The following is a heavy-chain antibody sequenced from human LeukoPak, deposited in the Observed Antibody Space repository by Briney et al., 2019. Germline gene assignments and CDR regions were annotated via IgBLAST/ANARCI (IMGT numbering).Heavy chain of an antibody. CDR1: GFTFSSYA. CDR3: ARDTDSSGYLAGMDV. V-gene: IGHV3-23*01. D-gene: IGHD3-22*01. CDR2: ISGSGGST. J-gene: IGHJ6*02. Sequence: PGGSLRLSCAASGFTFSSYAMSWVRQAPGKGLEWVSAISGSGGSTYYADSVKGRFTISRDNSKNTLYLQMNSLRAEDTAVYYCARDTDSSGYLAGMDVWGQGTTVTVSS.